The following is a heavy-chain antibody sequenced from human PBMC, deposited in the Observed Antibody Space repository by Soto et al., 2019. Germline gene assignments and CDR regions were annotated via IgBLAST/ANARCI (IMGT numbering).Heavy chain of an antibody. D-gene: IGHD3-10*01. CDR3: ARDLQGSWFDP. J-gene: IGHJ5*02. Sequence: ASVKVSCKASGYTFTSYGISWVRQAPGQGLEWMGWISAYNGNTNYAQKLQGRVTMTTDTSTSTVYMELRSLRSDDTAVYYCARDLQGSWFDPWGQGTLVTVSS. CDR2: ISAYNGNT. CDR1: GYTFTSYG. V-gene: IGHV1-18*01.